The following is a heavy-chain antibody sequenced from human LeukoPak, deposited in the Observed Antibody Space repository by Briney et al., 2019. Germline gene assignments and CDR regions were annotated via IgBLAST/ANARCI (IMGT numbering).Heavy chain of an antibody. Sequence: GGSLRLSCAASGFTVSSNYMSWVRQAPGKGLEWVSVIYSGGSTYYADSVKGRFTISRDNSKSTLYLQMNSLRAEDTAVYYCAKDPPRYYYDSSGPDYWGQGTLVTVSS. V-gene: IGHV3-53*01. CDR1: GFTVSSNY. J-gene: IGHJ4*02. CDR2: IYSGGST. CDR3: AKDPPRYYYDSSGPDY. D-gene: IGHD3-22*01.